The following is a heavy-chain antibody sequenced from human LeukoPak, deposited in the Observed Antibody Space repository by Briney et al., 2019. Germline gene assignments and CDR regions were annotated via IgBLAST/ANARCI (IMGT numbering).Heavy chain of an antibody. V-gene: IGHV4-34*01. Sequence: PSETLSLTCAVYGGSFSGYYWSWIRQPPGKGLEWIGEINHSGSTNYNPSLKSRVTISVDTSKNQFSLKLSSVTAADTAVYYCARGPDSSRWYYYYMDVWGKGTTVTVSS. CDR2: INHSGST. CDR3: ARGPDSSRWYYYYMDV. J-gene: IGHJ6*03. CDR1: GGSFSGYY. D-gene: IGHD6-13*01.